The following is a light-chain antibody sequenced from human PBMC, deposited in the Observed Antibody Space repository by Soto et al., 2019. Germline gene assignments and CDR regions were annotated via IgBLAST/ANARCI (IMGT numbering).Light chain of an antibody. J-gene: IGKJ4*01. CDR1: QSVSKF. CDR2: NAS. Sequence: EVVLTQSPATLSLSPGERATLSCRASQSVSKFLAWYQHKPGQAPRLLIHNASNRASGIPARFSGSGSGTDFTLTISSLEPEDFAVYFCLQRSDWPLLTFGGGTKVEIK. CDR3: LQRSDWPLLT. V-gene: IGKV3-11*01.